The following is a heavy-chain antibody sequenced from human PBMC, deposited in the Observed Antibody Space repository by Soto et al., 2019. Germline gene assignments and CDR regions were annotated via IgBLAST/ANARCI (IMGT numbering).Heavy chain of an antibody. CDR1: GGSISSGGYY. Sequence: SETLSLTCTVSGGSISSGGYYWSWIRQHPGKGLEWIGYIYYSGSTYYNPSLKSRVTISVDTSKSQFSLKLSSVTAADTAVYYCARERSPGKYGMDVWGQGTTVTVSS. J-gene: IGHJ6*02. D-gene: IGHD3-10*01. CDR3: ARERSPGKYGMDV. CDR2: IYYSGST. V-gene: IGHV4-31*03.